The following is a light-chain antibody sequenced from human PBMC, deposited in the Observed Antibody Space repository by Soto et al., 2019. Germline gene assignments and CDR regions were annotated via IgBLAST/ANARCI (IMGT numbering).Light chain of an antibody. CDR3: QQYIAYPVT. CDR1: QGLGTS. J-gene: IGKJ3*01. Sequence: AIQLTQSPSSLSASVGERLSISCRASQGLGTSLAWYQQKPGTAPKLLIYDASTLESGVPSRFSGSGSGADFTLTISSLQPEDFAAYYYQQYIAYPVTFGPGTKVNIK. V-gene: IGKV1-13*02. CDR2: DAS.